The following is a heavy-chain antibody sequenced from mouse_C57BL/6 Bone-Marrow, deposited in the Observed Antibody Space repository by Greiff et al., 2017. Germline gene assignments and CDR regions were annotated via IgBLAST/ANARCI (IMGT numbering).Heavy chain of an antibody. CDR3: AREQFITTVVAPYYTMDY. D-gene: IGHD1-1*01. CDR2: ISSGSSTI. V-gene: IGHV5-17*01. CDR1: GFTFSDYG. Sequence: EVMLVESGGGLVKPGGSLKLSCAASGFTFSDYGMHWVRQAPEKGLEWVAYISSGSSTIYYADTVKGRFTISRDNANNTLFLQMTSLRSEDTAMYYCAREQFITTVVAPYYTMDYWGQGTSVTVSS. J-gene: IGHJ4*01.